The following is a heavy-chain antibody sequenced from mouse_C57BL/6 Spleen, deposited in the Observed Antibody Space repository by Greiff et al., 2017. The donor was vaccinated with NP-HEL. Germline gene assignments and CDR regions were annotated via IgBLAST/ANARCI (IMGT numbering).Heavy chain of an antibody. CDR1: GFTFSSYG. V-gene: IGHV5-6*01. Sequence: EVKLVESGGDLVKPGGSLKLSCAASGFTFSSYGMSWVRQTPDKRLEWVATISSGGSYTYYPDSVKGRFTISRDNAKNTLYLQMSSLKSEDTAMYYCARQWIYYGNYYYAMDYWGQGTSVTVSS. D-gene: IGHD2-1*01. J-gene: IGHJ4*01. CDR2: ISSGGSYT. CDR3: ARQWIYYGNYYYAMDY.